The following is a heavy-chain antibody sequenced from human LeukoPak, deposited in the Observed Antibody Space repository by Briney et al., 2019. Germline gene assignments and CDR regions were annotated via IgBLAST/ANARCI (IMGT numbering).Heavy chain of an antibody. CDR3: ARVVGGDGSGSL. Sequence: SETLSLTCTVSGDSISTYYWSWIRQPPGKGLEWIGYIYYRVTSDYNPSLKSRVTMSISLKLSSVTAADTAVYYCARVVGGDGSGSLWGPGTLVTVSS. CDR1: GDSISTYY. J-gene: IGHJ4*02. CDR2: IYYRVTS. V-gene: IGHV4-59*01. D-gene: IGHD3-10*01.